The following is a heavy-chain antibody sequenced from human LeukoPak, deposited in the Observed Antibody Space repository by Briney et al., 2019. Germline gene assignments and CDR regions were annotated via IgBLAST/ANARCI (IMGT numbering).Heavy chain of an antibody. J-gene: IGHJ4*02. CDR1: GFTFSSYS. V-gene: IGHV3-21*01. CDR3: ARGWFGELFPDY. D-gene: IGHD3-10*01. CDR2: ISSSSSYI. Sequence: GGPLRLSCAASGFTFSSYSMNWVRQAPGKGLEWVSSISSSSSYIYYADSVKGRFTISRDNAKNSLYLQMNSMRAEDTAVYYCARGWFGELFPDYWGQGTLVTVSS.